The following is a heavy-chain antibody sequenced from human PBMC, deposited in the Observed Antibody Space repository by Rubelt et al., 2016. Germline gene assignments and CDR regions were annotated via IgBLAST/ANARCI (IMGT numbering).Heavy chain of an antibody. J-gene: IGHJ4*02. CDR3: ARVRQLSDY. V-gene: IGHV1-2*06. CDR1: GYTFTDYF. D-gene: IGHD6-6*01. Sequence: QVQLVQSGAEVKKPGASVKVSCKASGYTFTDYFVHWVRQAPGQGLEWMGLIKPNSGGTNYAQKFQGRVTMTRDTSISTAYMELSRLRSDDTAVYYCARVRQLSDYWGQGTLVTVSS. CDR2: IKPNSGGT.